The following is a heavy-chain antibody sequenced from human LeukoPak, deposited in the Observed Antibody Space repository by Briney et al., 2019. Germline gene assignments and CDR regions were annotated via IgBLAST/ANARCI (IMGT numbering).Heavy chain of an antibody. CDR1: GFTFSNAW. CDR3: AKDMVCSGGSCYPY. J-gene: IGHJ4*02. D-gene: IGHD2-15*01. V-gene: IGHV3-15*01. Sequence: PGGSLRLSCAASGFTFSNAWMSWVRQAPGKGLEWVGRIKSKTDGGTTDYAAPVKGRFTISRDDSKNTLYLQMNSLKTEDTAVYYCAKDMVCSGGSCYPYWGQGTLVTVSS. CDR2: IKSKTDGGTT.